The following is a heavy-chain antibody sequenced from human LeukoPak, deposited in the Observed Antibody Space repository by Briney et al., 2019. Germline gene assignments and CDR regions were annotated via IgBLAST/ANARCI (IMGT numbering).Heavy chain of an antibody. CDR1: GYSISSGYY. V-gene: IGHV4-38-2*02. CDR3: ATEAGLQSRTLDY. CDR2: IYTSGST. Sequence: PSETLSLTCTVSGYSISSGYYWGWIRQPPGKGLEWIGRIYTSGSTNYNPSLKSRVTMSVDTSKNQFSLKLSSVTAADTAVYYCATEAGLQSRTLDYWGQGTLVTVSS. D-gene: IGHD4-11*01. J-gene: IGHJ4*02.